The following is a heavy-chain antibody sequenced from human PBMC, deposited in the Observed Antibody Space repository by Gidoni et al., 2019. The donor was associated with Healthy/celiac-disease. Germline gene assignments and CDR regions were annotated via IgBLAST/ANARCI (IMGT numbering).Heavy chain of an antibody. CDR3: ARDLDYGGNRGVNWFDP. CDR2: IIPIFGTA. J-gene: IGHJ5*02. D-gene: IGHD4-17*01. CDR1: GGSLSSCANSWVREDAGRGTDRRGG. V-gene: IGHV1-69*01. Sequence: VQLVQSGVAVKKRGTSEKGLGKAAGGSLSSCANSWVREDAGRGTDRRGGIIWVRQAPGQGLAWMGGIIPIFGTANYAQKFQGSVPITADESTRTAYMELSSLRSEDTAVYYCARDLDYGGNRGVNWFDPWGQGTLVTVSS.